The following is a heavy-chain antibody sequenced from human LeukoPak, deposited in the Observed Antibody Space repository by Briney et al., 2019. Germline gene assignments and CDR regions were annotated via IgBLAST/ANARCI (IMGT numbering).Heavy chain of an antibody. Sequence: SETLSLTCAAYGGSFSGYYWSWIRQPPGKGLEWIGEINHSGSTNYNPSLKSRVTISVDTSKNQFSLKLSSVTAADTAVYYCAREGVYCSSTSCYPYWGQGTLVTVSS. D-gene: IGHD2-2*01. CDR1: GGSFSGYY. V-gene: IGHV4-34*01. J-gene: IGHJ4*02. CDR3: AREGVYCSSTSCYPY. CDR2: INHSGST.